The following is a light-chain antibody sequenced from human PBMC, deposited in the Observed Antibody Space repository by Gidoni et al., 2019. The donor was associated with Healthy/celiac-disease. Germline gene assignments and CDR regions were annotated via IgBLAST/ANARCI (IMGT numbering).Light chain of an antibody. J-gene: IGLJ2*01. V-gene: IGLV2-14*01. CDR3: SSYTSSSTLEVV. CDR1: SSYVGGYNY. Sequence: QSALTQPASVSGSPGQSITISCTGTSSYVGGYNYVSWYQQHPGKAPKLMIYEVSNRPSGVSNRFSGSKSGNTASLTSSGLQAEDEADYYCSSYTSSSTLEVVFGGGTKLTVL. CDR2: EVS.